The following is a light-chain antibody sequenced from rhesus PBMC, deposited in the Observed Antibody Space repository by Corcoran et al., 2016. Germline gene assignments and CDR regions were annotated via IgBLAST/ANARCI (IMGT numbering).Light chain of an antibody. Sequence: QVILTQSPATLSLSPGERATLSCRASQSVSSYLAWYQPKPGKAPRLLIYGASSRATGIPGRFSGSGSGTDFTLTISSLEPEDVGVYHCYQHSSGYSFGQGTKVEIK. V-gene: IGKV3-10*01. J-gene: IGKJ2*01. CDR2: GAS. CDR1: QSVSSY. CDR3: YQHSSGYS.